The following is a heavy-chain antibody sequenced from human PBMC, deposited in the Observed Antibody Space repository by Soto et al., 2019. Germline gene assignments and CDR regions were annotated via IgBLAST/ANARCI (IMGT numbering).Heavy chain of an antibody. CDR3: ARTLWIVRTYSGMDD. CDR1: GYTFTRYV. CDR2: ISAHNGNT. D-gene: IGHD3-10*01. J-gene: IGHJ6*02. V-gene: IGHV1-18*01. Sequence: GVSVKFSLKASGYTFTRYVFSWVRQAPGQVLEWIGWISAHNGNTNYPQGFQGRVTMTTDTPTSGSYMELRSLRSDDTAVYYCARTLWIVRTYSGMDDWGEGPTDTDSS.